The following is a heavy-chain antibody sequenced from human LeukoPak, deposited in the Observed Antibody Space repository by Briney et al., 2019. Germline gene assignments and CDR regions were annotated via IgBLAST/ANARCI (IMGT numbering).Heavy chain of an antibody. CDR2: ISYDGSNK. V-gene: IGHV3-30-3*01. D-gene: IGHD6-19*01. J-gene: IGHJ4*02. CDR3: VRGGHSGWTVY. CDR1: GFTFSSYA. Sequence: GGSLRLSCAASGFTFSSYAMHWVRQAPGKGLEWVAVISYDGSNKYYADSVKGRFTISRDNSKNTLYLQMNSLRAEDTAVYYCVRGGHSGWTVYWGQGTLVTVSS.